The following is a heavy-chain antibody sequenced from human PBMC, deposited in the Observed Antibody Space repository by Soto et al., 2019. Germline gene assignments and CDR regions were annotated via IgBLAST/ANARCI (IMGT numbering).Heavy chain of an antibody. D-gene: IGHD5-18*01. CDR2: IYYSGST. CDR1: GGSISSGHYY. Sequence: SETLSLTSTVSGGSISSGHYYWSWIRQPPGKGLEWIGYIYYSGSTYYNPSLKSRVTISVDTSKNQFSLKLSSVTAADTAVYYCARSGYSYGPNPLLYWGQGTLVTVS. CDR3: ARSGYSYGPNPLLY. V-gene: IGHV4-30-4*01. J-gene: IGHJ4*02.